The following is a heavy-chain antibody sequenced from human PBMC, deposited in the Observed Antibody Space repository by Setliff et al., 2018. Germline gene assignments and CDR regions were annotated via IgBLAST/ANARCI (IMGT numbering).Heavy chain of an antibody. J-gene: IGHJ4*02. CDR1: GGSISSSSYY. CDR3: ARRTEYYNFWSGYYDY. V-gene: IGHV4-39*07. Sequence: SETLSLTCTVSGGSISSSSYYWGRIRQPPGKGLEWIGSIYYSGSTYYNPSLKSRVTISVDTSKNQFSLKLSSVTAADTAVYYCARRTEYYNFWSGYYDYWGQGTLVTSPQ. CDR2: IYYSGST. D-gene: IGHD3-3*01.